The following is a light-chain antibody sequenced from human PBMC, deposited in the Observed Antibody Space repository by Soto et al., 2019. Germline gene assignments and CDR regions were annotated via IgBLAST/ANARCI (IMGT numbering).Light chain of an antibody. CDR2: DAS. Sequence: EIVLTQSPATLSLSPGERATLSCRASESVTSFLAWYQQKPGQAPRLLIYDASNRATGISARFSGSGSGTDFTLTISSLEPEDFAVYYCQQRYDWPRTIGQGTKVESK. CDR1: ESVTSF. J-gene: IGKJ1*01. CDR3: QQRYDWPRT. V-gene: IGKV3-11*01.